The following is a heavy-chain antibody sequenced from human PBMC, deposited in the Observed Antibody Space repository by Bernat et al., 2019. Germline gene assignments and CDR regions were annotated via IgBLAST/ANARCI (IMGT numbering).Heavy chain of an antibody. J-gene: IGHJ6*02. CDR3: ARESDGMDV. CDR1: GFTFSSYA. Sequence: QVQLVESGGGVVQPGRSLRLSCAASGFTFSSYAMHWVRQAPGKGLEWVAVISYDGSNKYYADSVKDRFTISRDNSKNTLYLQMNSLRAEDTAVYYCARESDGMDVWGQGTTVTVSS. CDR2: ISYDGSNK. V-gene: IGHV3-30-3*01.